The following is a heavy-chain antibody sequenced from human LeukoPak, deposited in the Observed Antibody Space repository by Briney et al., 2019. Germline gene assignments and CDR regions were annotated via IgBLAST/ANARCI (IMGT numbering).Heavy chain of an antibody. CDR2: ISWNSGSI. D-gene: IGHD3-22*01. CDR1: GFTFGDYA. Sequence: GGSLRLSCAASGFTFGDYAMHWVRQAPGKGLEWVSGISWNSGSIGYAYSVKGRFTISRDNAKNSLYLQMNSLRAEDTALYYCAKESYYYDSSGYYYFDYWGQGTLVTVSS. CDR3: AKESYYYDSSGYYYFDY. V-gene: IGHV3-9*01. J-gene: IGHJ4*02.